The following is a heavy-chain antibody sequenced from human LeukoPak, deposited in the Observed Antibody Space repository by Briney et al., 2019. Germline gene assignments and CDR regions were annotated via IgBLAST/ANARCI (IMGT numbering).Heavy chain of an antibody. CDR3: AKGYGWEASYYYYYMDV. D-gene: IGHD1-26*01. J-gene: IGHJ6*03. CDR2: IRYDGNNK. V-gene: IGHV3-30*02. Sequence: GGPLRLSCAASGFTFRSYGMHWVRQAPGKGLEWVAFIRYDGNNKYYADSVKGRFTIFRDNSRNTLYLQMNSLRTEDTAAYYCAKGYGWEASYYYYYMDVWGKGTTVTFSS. CDR1: GFTFRSYG.